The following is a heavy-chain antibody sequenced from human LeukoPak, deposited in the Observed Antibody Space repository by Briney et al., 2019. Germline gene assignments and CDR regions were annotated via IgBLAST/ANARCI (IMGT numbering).Heavy chain of an antibody. CDR1: GFTFSSYA. V-gene: IGHV3-23*01. D-gene: IGHD4-11*01. J-gene: IGHJ6*03. CDR2: ISGSGDNT. CDR3: AKDLGVTGYYYYYMDV. Sequence: PGGSLRLSCAVSGFTFSSYAMSWVRQAPGKGLEWVSTISGSGDNTYYADSVRGRFTISRDNSKNTLYLQMNSLRAEDTAIYYCAKDLGVTGYYYYYMDVWGKGTTVTVSS.